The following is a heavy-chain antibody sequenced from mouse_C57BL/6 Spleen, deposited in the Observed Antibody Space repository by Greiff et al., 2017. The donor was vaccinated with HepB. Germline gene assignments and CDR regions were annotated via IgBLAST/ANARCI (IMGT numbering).Heavy chain of an antibody. CDR1: GYTFTSYW. D-gene: IGHD4-1*01. CDR2: IDPSDSYT. J-gene: IGHJ4*01. CDR3: ARRPTGTGAMDY. Sequence: QVQLQQPGAELVKPGASVKLSCKASGYTFTSYWMQWVKQRPGQGLEWIGEIDPSDSYTNYNQKFKGKATLTVDTSSSTAYMQLSSLTSEDSAVYYCARRPTGTGAMDYWGQGTSVTVSS. V-gene: IGHV1-50*01.